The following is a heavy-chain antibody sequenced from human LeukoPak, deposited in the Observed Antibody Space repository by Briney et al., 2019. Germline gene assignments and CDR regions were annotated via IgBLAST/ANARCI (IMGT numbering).Heavy chain of an antibody. J-gene: IGHJ4*02. D-gene: IGHD6-19*01. V-gene: IGHV4-39*07. CDR1: GGSISSSSYY. CDR2: IYYSGST. Sequence: PSKTLSLTCTVSGGSISSSSYYWGWIRQPPGKGLEWIGSIYYSGSTYYNPSLKSRVTISVDTSKNQFSLKLSSVTAADTAVYYCARDRTPYSSGLDYWGQGTLVTVSS. CDR3: ARDRTPYSSGLDY.